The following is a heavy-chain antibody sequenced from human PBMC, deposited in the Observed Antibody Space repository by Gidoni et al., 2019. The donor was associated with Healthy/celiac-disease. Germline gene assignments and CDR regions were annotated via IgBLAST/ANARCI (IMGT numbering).Heavy chain of an antibody. CDR3: AKDVPHYDILTGYTGAYFDY. V-gene: IGHV3-23*01. CDR1: GFTFSSYA. D-gene: IGHD3-9*01. CDR2: ISGSGGST. J-gene: IGHJ4*02. Sequence: EVQLLESGGGLVQPGGSLRLSCAASGFTFSSYAMRWVRQAPGKGLEWVSAISGSGGSTYYADSVKGRFTISRDNSKNTLYLQMNSLRAEDTAVYYCAKDVPHYDILTGYTGAYFDYWGQGTLVTVSS.